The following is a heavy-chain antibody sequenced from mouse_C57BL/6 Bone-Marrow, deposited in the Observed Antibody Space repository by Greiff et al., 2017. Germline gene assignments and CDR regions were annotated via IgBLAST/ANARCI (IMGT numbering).Heavy chain of an antibody. CDR2: IRSKSNNYAT. D-gene: IGHD2-4*01. J-gene: IGHJ1*03. CDR3: VIFRDDYHWYFDV. CDR1: GFSFNTYA. Sequence: EVKVVESGGGLVQPKGSLKLSCAASGFSFNTYAMNWVRQAPGKGLEWVARIRSKSNNYATYYADSVKDRFTISRDDSESMLYLQMNNLKTEDTAMYYCVIFRDDYHWYFDVWGTGTTVTVSS. V-gene: IGHV10-1*01.